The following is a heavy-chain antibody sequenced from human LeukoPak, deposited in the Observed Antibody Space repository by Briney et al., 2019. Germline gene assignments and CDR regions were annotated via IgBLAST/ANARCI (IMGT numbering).Heavy chain of an antibody. CDR1: GFTFSSFW. V-gene: IGHV3-74*01. J-gene: IGHJ4*02. Sequence: GGSLRLSCAASGFTFSSFWMHWVRQAPGKGLVWVSHINSDGSSTSYADSVKGRFTISRDNAKNTLYLQMNSLRAEDTAVYYCVKSFDCWGQGTLVTVSS. CDR2: INSDGSST. CDR3: VKSFDC.